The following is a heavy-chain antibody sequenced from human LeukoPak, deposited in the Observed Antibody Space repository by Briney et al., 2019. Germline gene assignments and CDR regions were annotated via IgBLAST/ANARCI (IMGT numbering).Heavy chain of an antibody. CDR1: DYSITSGYY. V-gene: IGHV4-38-2*02. J-gene: IGHJ4*02. CDR3: ARGNIVDY. CDR2: IYHSGST. D-gene: IGHD2/OR15-2a*01. Sequence: NSSETLSLTCTVSDYSITSGYYWGWIRQPPGKGLEWIASIYHSGSTYYNPSLGSRVTISVDTSKNQFSLKLNSVTAADTAVYYCARGNIVDYWGQGILVTVSS.